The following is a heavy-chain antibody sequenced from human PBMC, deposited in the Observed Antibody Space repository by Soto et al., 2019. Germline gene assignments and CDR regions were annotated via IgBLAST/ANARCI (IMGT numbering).Heavy chain of an antibody. CDR1: GFTFSSYA. J-gene: IGHJ4*02. V-gene: IGHV3-23*01. CDR2: ISGSGGST. D-gene: IGHD3-10*01. Sequence: EVQLLESGGGLVQPGGSLRLSCAASGFTFSSYAMSWVRQAPGKGLEWVSAISGSGGSTYYADSVKGRFTISRDNSKNPVYLQMNSLRADDTAVYYCAKGRAQLWFGEFDYWGQGTLVTVSA. CDR3: AKGRAQLWFGEFDY.